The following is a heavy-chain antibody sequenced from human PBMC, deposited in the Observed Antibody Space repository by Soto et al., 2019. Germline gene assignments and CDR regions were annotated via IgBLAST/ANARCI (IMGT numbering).Heavy chain of an antibody. CDR2: IRSNGGST. V-gene: IGHV3-23*01. J-gene: IGHJ6*02. CDR3: AKESGTGMDV. CDR1: GVTFSSYA. Sequence: EVQLLESGGGLVQPGGSLRLSCAASGVTFSSYAMSWVRQAPGKGLEWVSSIRSNGGSTYYADSVKGRFTISRDNSKNTLYLQLNSLRAEDTAVYYCAKESGTGMDVWGQGTTVTVSS. D-gene: IGHD1-26*01.